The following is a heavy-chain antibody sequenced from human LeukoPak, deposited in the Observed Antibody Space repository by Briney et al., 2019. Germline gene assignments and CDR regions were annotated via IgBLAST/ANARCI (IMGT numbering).Heavy chain of an antibody. D-gene: IGHD6-13*01. CDR2: ISWNSGSI. CDR1: GFTFDDYA. Sequence: PGGSLRLSCAASGFTFDDYAMHWVRQAPGRGREGVSGISWNSGSIGYADSVKGRLTISRDNAKNSLYLQMNSLRAEDTALYYCAKDKGPSSWYGMDVWGQGTTVTVSS. J-gene: IGHJ6*02. V-gene: IGHV3-9*01. CDR3: AKDKGPSSWYGMDV.